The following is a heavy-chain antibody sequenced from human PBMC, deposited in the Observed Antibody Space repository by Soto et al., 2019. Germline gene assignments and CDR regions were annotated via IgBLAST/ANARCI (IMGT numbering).Heavy chain of an antibody. CDR3: AIADYGDDDY. V-gene: IGHV1-18*01. D-gene: IGHD4-17*01. CDR1: GYTFATST. CDR2: IKAYSGNT. Sequence: QLQLVQSGPEAKKPGASVKVSCKASGYTFATSTISWLRQAPGQGPEWMGWIKAYSGNTNYAQKLQGRLTKTTDTSTSTAYMELRSLTTDDTAIYYCAIADYGDDDYWGQGTLVTVSS. J-gene: IGHJ4*02.